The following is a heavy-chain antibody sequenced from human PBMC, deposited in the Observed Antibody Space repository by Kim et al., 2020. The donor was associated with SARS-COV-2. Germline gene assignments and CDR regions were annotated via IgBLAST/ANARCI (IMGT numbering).Heavy chain of an antibody. CDR3: ARAATYYDFWSGYSPLYYFDY. J-gene: IGHJ4*02. V-gene: IGHV3-66*01. Sequence: RFTISRDKSKNTLYLQMNSLRAEDTAVYYCARAATYYDFWSGYSPLYYFDYWGQGTLVTVSS. D-gene: IGHD3-3*01.